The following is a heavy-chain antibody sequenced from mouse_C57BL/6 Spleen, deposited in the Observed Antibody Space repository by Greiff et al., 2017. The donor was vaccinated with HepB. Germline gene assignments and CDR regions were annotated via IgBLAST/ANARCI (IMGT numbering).Heavy chain of an antibody. CDR3: ARPKPYYGSSYGYFDV. Sequence: QVQLQQSGPELVKPGASVKISCKASGYAFSSSWMNWVKQRPGKGLEWIGRIYPGDGDTNYNGKFKGKATLTADKSSSTAYMQLSSLTSEDSAVYFCARPKPYYGSSYGYFDVWGTGTTVTVSS. J-gene: IGHJ1*03. CDR2: IYPGDGDT. CDR1: GYAFSSSW. D-gene: IGHD1-1*01. V-gene: IGHV1-82*01.